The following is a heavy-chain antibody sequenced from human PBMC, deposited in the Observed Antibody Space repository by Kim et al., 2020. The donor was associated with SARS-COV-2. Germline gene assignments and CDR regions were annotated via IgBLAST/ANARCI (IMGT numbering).Heavy chain of an antibody. CDR3: ARDPYYYGSGSYFDY. D-gene: IGHD3-10*01. V-gene: IGHV3-23*01. Sequence: DSVKGRLTISRDNSKTTLYLLMNSLRAEDTAVYSCARDPYYYGSGSYFDYWGQGTLVTVSS. J-gene: IGHJ4*02.